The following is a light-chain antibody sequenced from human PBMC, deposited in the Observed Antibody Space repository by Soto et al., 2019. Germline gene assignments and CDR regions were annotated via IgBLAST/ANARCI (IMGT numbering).Light chain of an antibody. CDR1: QSVSNN. CDR3: QQYGSLIT. J-gene: IGKJ5*01. Sequence: EIVMTQSPATLSVSPGESATLSCRASQSVSNNLTWYQQKPGQPPRLLIYGAFSRATDIPDRFSGSGSGTDFTLTINRLEPEDSAVYYCQQYGSLITFGQGTRLEIK. CDR2: GAF. V-gene: IGKV3-20*01.